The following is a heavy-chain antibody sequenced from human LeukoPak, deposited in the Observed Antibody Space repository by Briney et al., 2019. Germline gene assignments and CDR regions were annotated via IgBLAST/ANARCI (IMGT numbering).Heavy chain of an antibody. CDR3: AKGDYDYVPYSWFDP. D-gene: IGHD5-12*01. CDR1: DFTVSSNY. CDR2: IYSGGTT. J-gene: IGHJ5*02. Sequence: GGSLRLSCAASDFTVSSNYISWVRQAPGKGLDWVSVIYSGGTTYYADSVKGRFTISRDNSKNTLYLQMSSLRAEDTAVYYCAKGDYDYVPYSWFDPWGQGTLVTVSS. V-gene: IGHV3-53*01.